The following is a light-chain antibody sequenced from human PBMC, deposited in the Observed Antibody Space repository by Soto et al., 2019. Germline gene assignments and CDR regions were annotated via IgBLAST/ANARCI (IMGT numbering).Light chain of an antibody. Sequence: QSVLTQPPSVSGAPGQRVTISCTGSRSNIGAGYDVHWYQQLPGTAPKLLIYGNSNRPSGVPDRFSGSKSGTSASLSITGIQADDEADYSCQSYDRSLSGWVFGVGTQLTVL. CDR2: GNS. CDR3: QSYDRSLSGWV. V-gene: IGLV1-40*01. CDR1: RSNIGAGYD. J-gene: IGLJ3*02.